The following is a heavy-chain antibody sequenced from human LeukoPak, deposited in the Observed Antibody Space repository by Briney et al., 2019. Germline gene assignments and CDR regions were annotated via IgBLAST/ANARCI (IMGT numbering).Heavy chain of an antibody. CDR1: GGSISSGGYY. J-gene: IGHJ6*02. Sequence: SETLSLTCTVSGGSISSGGYYWSWIRQHPGKGLEWIRYIYYSGSTYYNPSLKSQVTISVDTSKTQFSLKLSSVTAADTAVYYCARARYDMDVWGQGTTVTVSS. CDR2: IYYSGST. CDR3: ARARYDMDV. V-gene: IGHV4-31*01.